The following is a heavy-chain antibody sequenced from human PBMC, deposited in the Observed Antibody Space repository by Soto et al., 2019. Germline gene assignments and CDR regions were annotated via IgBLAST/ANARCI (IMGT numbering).Heavy chain of an antibody. Sequence: PGGSLRLSCAASGFTFSNAWMSWVRQAPGKGLEWVGRIKSTPYGGTTDYAASVKGRFIISRDDSKSIAYLQMNSLKTEDTALYYCTRDLTKVVLITSHGFDIWGQGTMVTVSS. CDR3: TRDLTKVVLITSHGFDI. CDR2: IKSTPYGGTT. J-gene: IGHJ3*02. D-gene: IGHD3-22*01. V-gene: IGHV3-15*01. CDR1: GFTFSNAW.